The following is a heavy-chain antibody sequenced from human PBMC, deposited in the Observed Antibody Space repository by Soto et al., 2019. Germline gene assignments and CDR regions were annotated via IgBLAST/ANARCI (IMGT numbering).Heavy chain of an antibody. D-gene: IGHD3-10*01. Sequence: EVQLLESGGGLVQPGGSLTLSCAASGFTFSSYAMTWVRQAPGKGLEWVSGISGGGGVSTYYADSVKGRFTISRDNSMNTLYLQMNRLRAEDTAVYYCANDAISMVRGVNNWSDPWGQGTLVTASS. CDR3: ANDAISMVRGVNNWSDP. CDR1: GFTFSSYA. CDR2: ISGGGGVST. V-gene: IGHV3-23*01. J-gene: IGHJ5*02.